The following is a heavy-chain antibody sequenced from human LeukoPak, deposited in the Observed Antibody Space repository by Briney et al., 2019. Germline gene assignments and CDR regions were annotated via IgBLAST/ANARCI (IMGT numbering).Heavy chain of an antibody. CDR2: INAGNGNT. CDR1: GGTFSSYA. Sequence: GSVKVSCKASGGTFSSYAISWVRQAPGQRLEWMGWINAGNGNTKYSQKFQGRVTITRDTSASTAYMELGSLRSEDTAVYYCARRYCSGTSCYSPLDYWGQGTLVTVSS. D-gene: IGHD2-2*01. J-gene: IGHJ4*02. CDR3: ARRYCSGTSCYSPLDY. V-gene: IGHV1-3*01.